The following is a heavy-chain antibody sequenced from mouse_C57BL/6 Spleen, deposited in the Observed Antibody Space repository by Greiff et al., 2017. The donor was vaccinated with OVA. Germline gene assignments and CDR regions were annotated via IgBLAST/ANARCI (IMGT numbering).Heavy chain of an antibody. Sequence: QVQLKESGPELVKPGASVKISCKASGYSFTSYYIHWVKQRPGQGLVWIGWIYPGSGNTKYNEKFKGKATLTSDTSSSTAYLQLSSLTSEDSAVYYCAREVRDYYAMDYWGQGTSVTVSS. V-gene: IGHV1-66*01. CDR1: GYSFTSYY. CDR2: IYPGSGNT. CDR3: AREVRDYYAMDY. J-gene: IGHJ4*01. D-gene: IGHD2-2*01.